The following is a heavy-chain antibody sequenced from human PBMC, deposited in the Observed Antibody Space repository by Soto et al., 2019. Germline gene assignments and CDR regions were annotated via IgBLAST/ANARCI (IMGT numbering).Heavy chain of an antibody. Sequence: KASETLSLTCIVSGGSVSSGTYYWSWIRQPPGQGLEWIGYINSGTTNYNPSLKSRVSISVDTSKNHVSLNLGAVTAADTAVYYCARDSSGWYESWGQGTLVTVSS. CDR1: GGSVSSGTYY. J-gene: IGHJ5*01. CDR2: INSGTT. D-gene: IGHD6-19*01. V-gene: IGHV4-61*03. CDR3: ARDSSGWYES.